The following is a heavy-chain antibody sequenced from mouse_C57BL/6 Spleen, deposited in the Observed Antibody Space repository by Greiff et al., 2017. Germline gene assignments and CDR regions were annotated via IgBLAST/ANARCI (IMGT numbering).Heavy chain of an antibody. D-gene: IGHD1-1*01. J-gene: IGHJ4*01. V-gene: IGHV2-6-1*01. CDR1: GFSLTSYG. Sequence: VKLMESGPGLVAPSQSLSITCTVSGFSLTSYGVHWVRQPPGKGLEWLVVIWSDGSTTYNSALKSRLSISKDNSKSQVFLKMNSLQTDDTAMYYCARHDYGSSPRAMDYWGQGTSVTVSS. CDR3: ARHDYGSSPRAMDY. CDR2: IWSDGST.